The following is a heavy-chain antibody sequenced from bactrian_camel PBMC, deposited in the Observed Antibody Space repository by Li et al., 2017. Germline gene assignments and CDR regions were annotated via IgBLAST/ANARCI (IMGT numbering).Heavy chain of an antibody. CDR3: AADDGCTVRTVDHIVNYDY. CDR1: GFASSNFA. CDR2: INTDGGIT. D-gene: IGHD6*01. V-gene: IGHV3S40*01. J-gene: IGHJ4*01. Sequence: VQLVESGGGLVQPGGSLRLSCAASGFASSNFAMSWVRQAPGKGLDWVSTINTDGGITAYADSVKGRFTISRDNAKNMVYLQMNSLKPEDTARYSCAADDGCTVRTVDHIVNYDYWGPGTQVTVS.